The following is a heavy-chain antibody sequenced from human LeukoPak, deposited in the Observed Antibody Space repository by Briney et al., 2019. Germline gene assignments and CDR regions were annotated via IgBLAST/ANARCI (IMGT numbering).Heavy chain of an antibody. CDR1: GGSISSGGYY. D-gene: IGHD1-26*01. CDR2: IYHSGST. Sequence: PSETLSLTCTVSGGSISSGGYYWSWIRQPPGKGLEWIGYIYHSGSTYYNPSLKSRVTISVDRSKNQFSLKLSSVTAADTAVYHCARGEGVYFDYWGQGTLVTVSS. J-gene: IGHJ4*02. CDR3: ARGEGVYFDY. V-gene: IGHV4-30-2*01.